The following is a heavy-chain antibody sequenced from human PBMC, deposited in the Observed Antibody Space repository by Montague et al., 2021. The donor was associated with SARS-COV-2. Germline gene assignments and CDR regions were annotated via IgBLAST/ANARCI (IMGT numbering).Heavy chain of an antibody. J-gene: IGHJ2*01. CDR3: AREDAGVWYFDL. Sequence: SETLSLTCTVSGGSISSSSYYWGWNRQPPGKGPEWIGSIYYSGTTFYNPSRRSRVTMSVDTSKNQLSLRLSSVTAADTALFYCAREDAGVWYFDLWGRGTLVTVSS. CDR1: GGSISSSSYY. V-gene: IGHV4-39*02. CDR2: IYYSGTT. D-gene: IGHD3-3*01.